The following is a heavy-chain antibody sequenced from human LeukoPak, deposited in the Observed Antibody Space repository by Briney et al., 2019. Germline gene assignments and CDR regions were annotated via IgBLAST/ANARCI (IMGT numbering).Heavy chain of an antibody. CDR3: ARFGLGKHIEVAGIPFDI. CDR2: ISAYNGNT. J-gene: IGHJ3*02. Sequence: ASVTVSCKASGHTFTNYGITWVRQAPGQGLEWMGWISAYNGNTNYAQKFQGRVTMTTDTSTNTVYMELRSLRSDDTAVYYCARFGLGKHIEVAGIPFDIWGQGTMVTVSA. D-gene: IGHD6-19*01. CDR1: GHTFTNYG. V-gene: IGHV1-18*01.